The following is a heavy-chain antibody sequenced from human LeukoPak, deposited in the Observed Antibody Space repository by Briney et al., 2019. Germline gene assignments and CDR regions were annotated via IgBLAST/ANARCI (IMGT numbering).Heavy chain of an antibody. CDR1: GYTFTGYY. D-gene: IGHD3-16*01. J-gene: IGHJ4*02. V-gene: IGHV1-2*02. Sequence: ASVKVSCKASGYTFTGYYIHWVRQAPGQGLEWMGWITPRTGGAKLIQKFQGRVTLTVDTSISTIYMEMRSLTSDDTAVYYCARGWGSSWFDYWGQGSPVAVSS. CDR3: ARGWGSSWFDY. CDR2: ITPRTGGA.